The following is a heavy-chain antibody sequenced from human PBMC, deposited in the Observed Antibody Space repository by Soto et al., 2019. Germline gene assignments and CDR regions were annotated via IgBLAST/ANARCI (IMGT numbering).Heavy chain of an antibody. CDR3: ARSRTTVTTRAFDI. V-gene: IGHV4-31*03. Sequence: QVQLQESGPGLVKPSQTLSLTCTVSGGSISSGGYYWSWIRQHPGKGLEWIGYIYYSGSTYYNPSLKSRVTISVDTSKNQFFLKLSSVTSADTAVYYCARSRTTVTTRAFDIWGQGTMVTLSS. D-gene: IGHD4-17*01. J-gene: IGHJ3*02. CDR2: IYYSGST. CDR1: GGSISSGGYY.